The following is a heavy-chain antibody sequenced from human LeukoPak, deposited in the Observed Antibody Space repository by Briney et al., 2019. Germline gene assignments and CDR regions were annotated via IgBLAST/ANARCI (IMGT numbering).Heavy chain of an antibody. V-gene: IGHV4-39*07. J-gene: IGHJ4*02. D-gene: IGHD2-2*01. Sequence: PSETLSLTCTVSGGSISSSSYYWGWIRQPPGKGLEWIGSIYYSGSTYYNPSLKSRVTISVDTSKNQFSLKLSSVTAADTAVYYCARGHCSSTSCYYYSSAAGRHFDYWGQGTLVTVSS. CDR1: GGSISSSSYY. CDR2: IYYSGST. CDR3: ARGHCSSTSCYYYSSAAGRHFDY.